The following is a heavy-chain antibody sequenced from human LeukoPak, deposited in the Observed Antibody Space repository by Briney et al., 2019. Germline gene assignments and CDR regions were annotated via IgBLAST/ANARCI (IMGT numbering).Heavy chain of an antibody. J-gene: IGHJ4*02. D-gene: IGHD2-2*01. CDR1: GYTFTGYY. V-gene: IGHV1-2*02. CDR2: INPNSGGT. CDR3: ARGLRGGYCSSTSCHLDY. Sequence: ASVKVSCKASGYTFTGYYMHWVRQAPGQGLEWMGWINPNSGGTNYAQKFQGRVTMTRDTSISTAYMELSRLRSDDTAAYYCARGLRGGYCSSTSCHLDYWGQGTLVTVSS.